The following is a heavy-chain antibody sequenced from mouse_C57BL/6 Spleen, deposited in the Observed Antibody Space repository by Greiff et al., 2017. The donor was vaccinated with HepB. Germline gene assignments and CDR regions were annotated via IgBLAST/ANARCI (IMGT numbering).Heavy chain of an antibody. CDR1: GYTFTDYE. D-gene: IGHD2-4*01. V-gene: IGHV1-15*01. CDR3: TRVYDYGGDY. Sequence: VQLQQSGAELVRPGASVTLSCKASGYTFTDYEMHWVKQTPVHGLEWIGAIDPETGGTAYNQKFKGKAILTADKSSSTAYMGLRSLTSEDSAVYYCTRVYDYGGDYWGQGTTLTVSS. CDR2: IDPETGGT. J-gene: IGHJ2*01.